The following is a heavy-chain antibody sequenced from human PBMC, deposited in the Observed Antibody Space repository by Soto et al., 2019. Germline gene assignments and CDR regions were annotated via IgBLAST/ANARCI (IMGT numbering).Heavy chain of an antibody. CDR2: INPNSGGT. CDR3: ARGGWLQWRLFSY. J-gene: IGHJ4*02. CDR1: GYMFTDYY. Sequence: GASVKVSCKASGYMFTDYYMHWVRQAPGQELGWMGRINPNSGGTNYAQKFQGWVTMTRDTSISTAYMELSRLRSDDTAVYYCARGGWLQWRLFSYWGQGTLVTVSS. D-gene: IGHD5-12*01. V-gene: IGHV1-2*04.